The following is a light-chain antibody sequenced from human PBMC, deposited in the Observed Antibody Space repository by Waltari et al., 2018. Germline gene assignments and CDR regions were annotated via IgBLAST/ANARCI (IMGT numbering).Light chain of an antibody. CDR3: QQRSNWTPHT. Sequence: ELVLTQSPATLSLSPGATATLSCRASQSVGSYLAWYQQKPGQPPRLLIYDASNRATGVPARFRGSGSGTDFTLTISSLEAEDFAVYYCQQRSNWTPHTFGQGARLEIK. CDR1: QSVGSY. CDR2: DAS. J-gene: IGKJ2*01. V-gene: IGKV3-11*01.